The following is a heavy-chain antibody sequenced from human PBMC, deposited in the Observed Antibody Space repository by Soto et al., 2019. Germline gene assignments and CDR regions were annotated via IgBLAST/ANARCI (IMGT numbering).Heavy chain of an antibody. CDR3: AKDSAQTSWWLLPTTPLGY. CDR1: GFTFSSYG. Sequence: MRLSCAASGFTFSSYGMHWVRQAPGKGLEWVAVISYDGSNKYYADSVKGRFTISRDNSKNTLYLQMNSLRAEDTAVYYCAKDSAQTSWWLLPTTPLGYWGQGTLVTVSS. CDR2: ISYDGSNK. D-gene: IGHD3-22*01. J-gene: IGHJ4*02. V-gene: IGHV3-30*18.